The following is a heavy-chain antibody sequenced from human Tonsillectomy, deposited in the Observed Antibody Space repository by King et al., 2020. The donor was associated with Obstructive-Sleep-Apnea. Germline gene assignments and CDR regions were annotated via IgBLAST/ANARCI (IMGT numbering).Heavy chain of an antibody. J-gene: IGHJ6*02. V-gene: IGHV3-11*06. Sequence: VQLVESGGGLVKPGGSLSLSCAGSGFAFSDYNMAWIRQAPGMGLEWLAYIGYSGRFIMYADSVKGRFTVSRDNAKKSLHLQMNSLRDEDTAVYYCARDISVVVRGMDVWGQGTTVTVSS. CDR3: ARDISVVVRGMDV. CDR1: GFAFSDYN. D-gene: IGHD2-21*01. CDR2: IGYSGRFI.